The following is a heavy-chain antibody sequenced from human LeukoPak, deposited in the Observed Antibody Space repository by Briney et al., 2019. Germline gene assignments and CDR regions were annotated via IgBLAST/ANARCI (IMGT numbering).Heavy chain of an antibody. CDR2: VWYDGSNK. CDR1: AFTLNNYG. Sequence: GGSLRLSCTASAFTLNNYGMNWVRQAPGKGLEWVAVVWYDGSNKHYADSVKGRFTISRDNSNNTLYLQMNSLRAEDTAVYYCARDPKYSNSWFFDYWGQGALVTVSS. D-gene: IGHD6-13*01. CDR3: ARDPKYSNSWFFDY. V-gene: IGHV3-33*08. J-gene: IGHJ4*02.